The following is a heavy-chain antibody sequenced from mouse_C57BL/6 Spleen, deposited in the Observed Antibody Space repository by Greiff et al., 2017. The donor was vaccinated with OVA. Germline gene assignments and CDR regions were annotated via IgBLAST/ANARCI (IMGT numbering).Heavy chain of an antibody. CDR3: ARNFPGTTVVEYFDY. V-gene: IGHV2-2*01. J-gene: IGHJ2*01. D-gene: IGHD1-1*01. Sequence: QVQLQQSGPGLVQPSQSLSITCTVSGFSLTSYGVHWVRQSPGKGLEWLGVIWSGGSTDYNAAFISRLSISKDNSKSQVFFKMNSLQADDTAIYYCARNFPGTTVVEYFDYWGQGTTLTVSS. CDR2: IWSGGST. CDR1: GFSLTSYG.